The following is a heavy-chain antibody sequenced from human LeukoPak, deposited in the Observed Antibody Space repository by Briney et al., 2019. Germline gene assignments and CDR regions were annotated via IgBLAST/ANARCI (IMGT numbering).Heavy chain of an antibody. V-gene: IGHV3-23*01. J-gene: IGHJ4*02. D-gene: IGHD3-22*01. CDR2: FSGGGGGGST. CDR3: ARASDSTGYPQLPFDY. Sequence: PGGSLRLSCAASGFTFSSYAMSWVRQAPGKGLEWVSAFSGGGGGGSTFYADSVKGRFTISRDNSKSTLYLQMNSLRAEDTALYYCARASDSTGYPQLPFDYWGQGALVTVSS. CDR1: GFTFSSYA.